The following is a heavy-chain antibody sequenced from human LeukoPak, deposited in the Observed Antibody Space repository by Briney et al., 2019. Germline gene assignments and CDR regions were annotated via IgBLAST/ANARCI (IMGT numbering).Heavy chain of an antibody. CDR1: GYTFTGYY. Sequence: GASVKVSCKASGYTFTGYYIHWVRQAPGQGLEWMGRNNPNSGDTNYAQKLQGRVTMTRDTSISTAYMELNSLRSDDTAVYYWVQYGSGGATYAYWGQGTLVTVSS. V-gene: IGHV1-2*06. CDR3: VQYGSGGATYAY. J-gene: IGHJ4*02. CDR2: NNPNSGDT. D-gene: IGHD3-3*01.